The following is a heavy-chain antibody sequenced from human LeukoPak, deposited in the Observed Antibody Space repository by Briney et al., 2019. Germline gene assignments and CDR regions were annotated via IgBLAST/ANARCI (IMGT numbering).Heavy chain of an antibody. CDR1: GFTFSYYW. CDR2: IWYDGSQR. D-gene: IGHD2-8*01. J-gene: IGHJ6*02. V-gene: IGHV3-33*08. CDR3: ARDTTEGVLSLDV. Sequence: PGGSLRLSCAASGFTFSYYWMSWVRQAPGKGPEWVAVIWYDGSQRYYAESVKGRFTISRDNSKNTLDLQMSSLRVEDTAVYYCARDTTEGVLSLDVWGQGTTVTVSS.